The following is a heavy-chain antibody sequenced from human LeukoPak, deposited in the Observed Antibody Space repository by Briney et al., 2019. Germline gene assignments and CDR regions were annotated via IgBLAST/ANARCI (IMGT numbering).Heavy chain of an antibody. CDR3: TRDALDGPGDY. CDR1: GFTFSSYT. CDR2: ISSSSRYI. J-gene: IGHJ4*02. Sequence: GGSLRLSCAASGFTFSSYTMNWVRQAPGKGLEWVSSISSSSRYIYFADSLKGRFTVSRDNAKNSQFLQMNSLRVEDTAVYYCTRDALDGPGDYWGQGTLVTVSS. V-gene: IGHV3-21*06. D-gene: IGHD5-24*01.